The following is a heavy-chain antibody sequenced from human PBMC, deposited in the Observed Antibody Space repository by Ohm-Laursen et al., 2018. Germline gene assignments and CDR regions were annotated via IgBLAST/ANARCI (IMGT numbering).Heavy chain of an antibody. CDR1: GFTFSSYE. CDR3: ARSSSWYKGNNWFDP. CDR2: ISSSGSTI. J-gene: IGHJ5*02. V-gene: IGHV3-48*03. Sequence: GSLRLSCAASGFTFSSYEMNWVRQAPGKGLEWVSYISSSGSTIYYADSVKGRFTISRDNAKNSLYLQMNSLRAEDTAVYYCARSSSWYKGNNWFDPWGQGTLVTVSS. D-gene: IGHD6-13*01.